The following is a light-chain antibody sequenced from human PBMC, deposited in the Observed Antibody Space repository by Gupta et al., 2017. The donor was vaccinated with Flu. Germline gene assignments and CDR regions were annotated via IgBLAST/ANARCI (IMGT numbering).Light chain of an antibody. CDR3: QQLNSYPPLFT. CDR1: QDISSY. V-gene: IGKV1-9*01. Sequence: RVTITCRASQDISSYLAWYQQKPGKAPKLLIYAASTLQRGVPSRFSGSGSGTEFTLTISSLQPEDVATYYCQQLNSYPPLFTFGPGTKVDIK. CDR2: AAS. J-gene: IGKJ3*01.